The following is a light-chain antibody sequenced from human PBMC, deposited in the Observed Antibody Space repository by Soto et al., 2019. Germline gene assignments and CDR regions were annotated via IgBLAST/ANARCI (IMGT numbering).Light chain of an antibody. CDR2: EVR. CDR1: MRDVGAYNL. J-gene: IGLJ3*02. CDR3: SAYTARSPLV. V-gene: IGLV2-14*01. Sequence: QSALTQPASVSGSAGQSITISCSGTMRDVGAYNLISWYQQHPGTAPKLIIYEVRNRPSGISSRFSGSRSGNTASLTISGLQSEDEGVYYCSAYTARSPLVFGGGTKLTVL.